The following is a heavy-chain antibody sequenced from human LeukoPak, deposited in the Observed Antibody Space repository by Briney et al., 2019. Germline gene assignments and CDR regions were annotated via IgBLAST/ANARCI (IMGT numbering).Heavy chain of an antibody. CDR2: IRYDGSNK. CDR3: AKGDGYNQHTFDY. V-gene: IGHV3-30*02. D-gene: IGHD5-24*01. Sequence: GGSLRLSCAASGFTFSSYGMHWVRQAPGQGLEWVAFIRYDGSNKYYADSVKGRFTISRDNSKNTVYLQMNSLRAEDTAVYYCAKGDGYNQHTFDYWGQGTLVTVSS. J-gene: IGHJ4*02. CDR1: GFTFSSYG.